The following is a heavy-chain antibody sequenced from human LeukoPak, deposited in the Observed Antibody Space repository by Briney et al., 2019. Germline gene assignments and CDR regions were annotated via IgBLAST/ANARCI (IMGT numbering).Heavy chain of an antibody. CDR3: ARDHRGEGFLEWCFDY. Sequence: GGSLRLSCAASGFTFSSYSMNWVRQAPGKGLEWVSYISSSSSTIYYADSVKGRFTISRDNAKNSLYLQMNSLRAEDTAVYYCARDHRGEGFLEWCFDYWGQGTLVTVSS. D-gene: IGHD3-3*01. J-gene: IGHJ4*02. CDR1: GFTFSSYS. CDR2: ISSSSSTI. V-gene: IGHV3-48*01.